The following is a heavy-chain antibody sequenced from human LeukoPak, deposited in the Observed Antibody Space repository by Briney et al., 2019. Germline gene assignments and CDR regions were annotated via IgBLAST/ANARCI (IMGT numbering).Heavy chain of an antibody. CDR1: GYTFSGYY. Sequence: EASVKVSCKASGYTFSGYYMHWVRQAPGQGLEWMGWINPNSGGTNYAQNFQGRVTMTRDTSISTAYMELSRLGSDDTAVYYCARDRHYYNSGGSFDPWGQGTLVTVSS. D-gene: IGHD3-22*01. V-gene: IGHV1-2*02. J-gene: IGHJ5*02. CDR3: ARDRHYYNSGGSFDP. CDR2: INPNSGGT.